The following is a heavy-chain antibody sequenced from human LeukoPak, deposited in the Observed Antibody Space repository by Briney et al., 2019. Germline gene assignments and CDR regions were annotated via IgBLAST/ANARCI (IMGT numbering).Heavy chain of an antibody. D-gene: IGHD5-24*01. CDR3: ARHRSGWLQSSFDY. CDR1: GGSISSYY. J-gene: IGHJ4*02. V-gene: IGHV4-4*07. CDR2: IYTSGIT. Sequence: SETLSLTCTVSGGSISSYYWSWIRQPAGKGLEWIGRIYTSGITNYNPSLKSRVTMSVDTSKNQFSLKLTSVTAADTAVYYCARHRSGWLQSSFDYWGQGTLVTVSS.